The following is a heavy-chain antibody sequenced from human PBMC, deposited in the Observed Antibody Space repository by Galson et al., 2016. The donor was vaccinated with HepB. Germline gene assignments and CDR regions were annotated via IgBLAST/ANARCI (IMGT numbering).Heavy chain of an antibody. J-gene: IGHJ4*02. CDR1: GGSISSPAYY. Sequence: SETLSLTCSVSGGSISSPAYYWGWIRQPPGKGLEWIGTVYYGGNTYYNPSFKSRLTISVDTSKNQFSLRLSSVTAADTAVYYCARLFEIRNWLDFWGQGTVVTVSS. D-gene: IGHD3-3*01. CDR2: VYYGGNT. CDR3: ARLFEIRNWLDF. V-gene: IGHV4-39*01.